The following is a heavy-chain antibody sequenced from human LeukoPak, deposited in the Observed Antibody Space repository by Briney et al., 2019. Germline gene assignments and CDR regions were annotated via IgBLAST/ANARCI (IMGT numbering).Heavy chain of an antibody. V-gene: IGHV1-2*02. CDR3: ARENSFGSGSYIFDS. D-gene: IGHD3-10*01. CDR1: TYTFTDNS. J-gene: IGHJ4*02. Sequence: GASVKLSCKASTYTFTDNSIHWVRQAPGQGPQWMGWINPNSGDTHYARNFQDRVTLTRDTSLSTAYMELTSLRSDDTAMYYCARENSFGSGSYIFDSWGQGTLVTVSS. CDR2: INPNSGDT.